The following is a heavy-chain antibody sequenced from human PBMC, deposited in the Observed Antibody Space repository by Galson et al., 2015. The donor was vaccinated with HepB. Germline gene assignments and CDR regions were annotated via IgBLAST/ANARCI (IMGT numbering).Heavy chain of an antibody. V-gene: IGHV3-7*03. Sequence: SLRLSCAASGFTFSSYWMSWVRQAPGKGLEWVANIKQDGSEKYYVDSVKGRFTISRDNAKNSLYLQMNSLRAEDTAVYYCARVAAAGARGFDYWGQGTLVTVSS. D-gene: IGHD6-13*01. CDR2: IKQDGSEK. CDR3: ARVAAAGARGFDY. CDR1: GFTFSSYW. J-gene: IGHJ4*02.